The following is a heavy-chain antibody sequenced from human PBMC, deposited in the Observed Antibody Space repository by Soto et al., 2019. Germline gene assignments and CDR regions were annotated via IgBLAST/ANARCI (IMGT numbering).Heavy chain of an antibody. CDR2: IIPIFGTA. V-gene: IGHV1-69*01. Sequence: QVQLVQSGAEVKKPGSSVKVSCKASGGTFSSYAISWVRQAPGQGLEWMGGIIPIFGTANYAQKFQGRVTITADESTSTAYMELSSLRSEDTAVYYCARARRKYYHSSGQPKDYYYYGMDVWGQGTTVTVSS. CDR3: ARARRKYYHSSGQPKDYYYYGMDV. D-gene: IGHD3-22*01. CDR1: GGTFSSYA. J-gene: IGHJ6*02.